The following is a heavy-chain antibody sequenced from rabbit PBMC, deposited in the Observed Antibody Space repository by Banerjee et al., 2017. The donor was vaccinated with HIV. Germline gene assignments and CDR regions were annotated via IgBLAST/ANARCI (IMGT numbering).Heavy chain of an antibody. D-gene: IGHD7-1*01. Sequence: QEQLVESGGGLVQPEGSLTLTCTASGFSFSSSYDMCWVPQAPGKGLEWVACIYPGNGNTYYVSWAKGRFTISTTSSTTVTLQMTSLTAADTATYFCAREFYYRTGGVDYAYFNLWGQDTLVTVS. J-gene: IGHJ4*01. CDR3: AREFYYRTGGVDYAYFNL. CDR1: GFSFSSSYD. V-gene: IGHV1S45*01. CDR2: IYPGNGNT.